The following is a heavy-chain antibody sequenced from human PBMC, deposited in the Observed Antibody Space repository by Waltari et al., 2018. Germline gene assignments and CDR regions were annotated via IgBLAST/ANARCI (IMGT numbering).Heavy chain of an antibody. Sequence: QVQLVQSGAEVKKPGASVKVSCKASGYTFTSYDINWVRQATGQGLVGRGGVNPHSSNTGYARKYQGSVTSTRNTSINTAYVELASLGSEATAMYYCARRSSRGFGYWGQGTLVTVSS. CDR1: GYTFTSYD. CDR3: ARRSSRGFGY. D-gene: IGHD6-13*01. J-gene: IGHJ4*02. CDR2: VNPHSSNT. V-gene: IGHV1-8*03.